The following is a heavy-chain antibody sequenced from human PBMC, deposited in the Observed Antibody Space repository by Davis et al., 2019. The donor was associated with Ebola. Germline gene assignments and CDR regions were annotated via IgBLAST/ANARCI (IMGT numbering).Heavy chain of an antibody. CDR3: ARVGSYYSSFGY. D-gene: IGHD1-26*01. CDR1: GGSFSGYY. Sequence: GSLRLSCAVYGGSFSGYYWSWIRQPPGKGLEWIGEINHSGSTNYNPSLKSRVTISVDTSKNQFSLKLSSVTAADTAVYYCARVGSYYSSFGYWGQGTLVTVSS. J-gene: IGHJ4*02. V-gene: IGHV4-34*01. CDR2: INHSGST.